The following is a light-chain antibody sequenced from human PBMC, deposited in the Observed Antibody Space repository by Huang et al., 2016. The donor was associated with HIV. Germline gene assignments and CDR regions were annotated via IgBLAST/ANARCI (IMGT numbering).Light chain of an antibody. J-gene: IGKJ4*01. CDR1: QNINTH. CDR3: QQRVNGLT. Sequence: EIVLTQSPATLSFFPGQRVSLSCRASQNINTHLAWYQQRPGQPPRLLIYDASSRVPGVAARFSGSGSGTDFTLTISSLESEDFATYYCQQRVNGLTFGGGTKVE. V-gene: IGKV3-11*01. CDR2: DAS.